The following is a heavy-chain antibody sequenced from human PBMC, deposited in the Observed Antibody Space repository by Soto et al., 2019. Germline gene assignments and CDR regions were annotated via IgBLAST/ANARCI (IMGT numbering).Heavy chain of an antibody. CDR3: ARVPIYYDSSGYYHYGTFDT. Sequence: SETLSLTCAVSGGSVNSAGYSWSWIRQPPGKGLEWIGYIYHSGSTYYNPSLKSRVTISLDRSNNHFSLKLSSVTAADTAVYFCARVPIYYDSSGYYHYGTFDTWRQGTMVTVSS. CDR2: IYHSGST. V-gene: IGHV4-30-2*01. CDR1: GGSVNSAGYS. J-gene: IGHJ3*02. D-gene: IGHD3-22*01.